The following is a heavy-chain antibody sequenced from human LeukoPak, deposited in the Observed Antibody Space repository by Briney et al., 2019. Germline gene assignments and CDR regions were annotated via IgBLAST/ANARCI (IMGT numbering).Heavy chain of an antibody. Sequence: GGSLRLSCAASGFTFSSYAMSWVRQAPGKGLEWVSAISGSGGSTYYADSVKGRFTISRDNSKNTLYLQMNSLRAEDTAVYYCAKGLAKRTLGWLFKRNWFDPWGQGTLVTVSS. J-gene: IGHJ5*02. D-gene: IGHD3-3*01. V-gene: IGHV3-23*01. CDR1: GFTFSSYA. CDR2: ISGSGGST. CDR3: AKGLAKRTLGWLFKRNWFDP.